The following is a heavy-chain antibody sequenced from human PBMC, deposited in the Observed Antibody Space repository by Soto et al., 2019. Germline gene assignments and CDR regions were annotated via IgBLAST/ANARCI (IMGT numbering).Heavy chain of an antibody. CDR3: ARGRHDFWSGYYGMDV. J-gene: IGHJ6*02. Sequence: SVKVSCKAFGGTFSSYAICWVRQAPGQGPEWMGGIIPMFGSTNYAQKFQGRVTITADESTSTAYMELSSLRSEDTAVYYCARGRHDFWSGYYGMDVWGQGTTVTVSS. CDR2: IIPMFGST. V-gene: IGHV1-69*13. CDR1: GGTFSSYA. D-gene: IGHD3-3*01.